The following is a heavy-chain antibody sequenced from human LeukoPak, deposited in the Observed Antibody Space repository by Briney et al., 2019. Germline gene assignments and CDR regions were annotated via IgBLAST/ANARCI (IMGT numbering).Heavy chain of an antibody. CDR1: GFTFSSYS. CDR3: ARGGTAMAHYYYYYYMDV. J-gene: IGHJ6*03. Sequence: GGSLRLSCAASGFTFSSYSMNWVRQAPGKGLEWVSAISGSGGSTYYADSVKGRFTISRDNAKNSLYLQMNSLRAEDTAVYYCARGGTAMAHYYYYYYMDVWGKGTTVTVSS. D-gene: IGHD5-18*01. V-gene: IGHV3-21*01. CDR2: ISGSGGST.